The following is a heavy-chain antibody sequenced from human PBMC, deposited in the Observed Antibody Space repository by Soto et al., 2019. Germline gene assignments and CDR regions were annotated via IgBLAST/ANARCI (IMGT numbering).Heavy chain of an antibody. V-gene: IGHV4-59*08. CDR3: ARQITGTNGFDY. Sequence: SETLSLTCTVSGGSISSYYWSWIRQPPGKGLEWIGYIYYSGSTNYNPSLKSRVTISVDTSKNQFSLKLSSVTAADTAAYYCARQITGTNGFDYWGQGTLVTVSS. J-gene: IGHJ4*02. D-gene: IGHD1-7*01. CDR2: IYYSGST. CDR1: GGSISSYY.